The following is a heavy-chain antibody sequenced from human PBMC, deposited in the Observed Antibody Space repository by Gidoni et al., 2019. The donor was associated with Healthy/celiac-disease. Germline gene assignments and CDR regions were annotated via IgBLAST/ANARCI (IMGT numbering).Heavy chain of an antibody. CDR1: GFTFSSYG. Sequence: QVQLVESAGGVVQPGRSLRLSCAASGFTFSSYGMHWVRQASGKGLEWVAVIWYDGSNKYNAASVKGRFTIARDNSKNTLYLQMNSLRAEDTAVYYCARGGVLEQWLHENFDYWGQGTLVTVSS. CDR2: IWYDGSNK. D-gene: IGHD6-19*01. V-gene: IGHV3-33*01. J-gene: IGHJ4*02. CDR3: ARGGVLEQWLHENFDY.